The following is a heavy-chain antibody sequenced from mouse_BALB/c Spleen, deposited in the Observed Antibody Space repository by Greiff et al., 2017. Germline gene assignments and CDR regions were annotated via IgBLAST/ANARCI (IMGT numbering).Heavy chain of an antibody. V-gene: IGHV6-6*02. J-gene: IGHJ4*01. Sequence: EVKVEESGGGLVQPGGSMKLSCVASGFTFSNYWMNWVRQSPEKGLEWVAEIRLKSNNYATHYAESVKGRFTISRDDSKSSVYLQMNNLSAEDTGIYYSTRLYGFYAMDYWGQGTSVTVSS. D-gene: IGHD2-2*01. CDR2: IRLKSNNYAT. CDR3: TRLYGFYAMDY. CDR1: GFTFSNYW.